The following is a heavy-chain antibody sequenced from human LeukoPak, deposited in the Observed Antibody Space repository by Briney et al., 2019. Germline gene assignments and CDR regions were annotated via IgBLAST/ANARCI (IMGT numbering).Heavy chain of an antibody. CDR2: INSDGSST. J-gene: IGHJ4*02. CDR1: GFTFSSYW. V-gene: IGHV3-74*01. CDR3: AKATRWEVQRFDY. D-gene: IGHD1-26*01. Sequence: GGSLRLSCAASGFTFSSYWMHWVRQAPGKGLVWVSRINSDGSSTSYADSVKGRFTISRDNAKNTLYLQMNSLRAEDTAVYYCAKATRWEVQRFDYWGQGTLVTVSS.